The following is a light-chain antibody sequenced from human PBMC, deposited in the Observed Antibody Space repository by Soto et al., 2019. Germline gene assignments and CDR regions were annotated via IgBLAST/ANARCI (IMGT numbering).Light chain of an antibody. CDR3: QTWGTGFKV. Sequence: QTVVTQSPSASASPGASVKLTCTLSSGHSSYSIAWHQQQPEKGPRYLMKLSSDGSHIKGDGIPDRFSGSGSGAERYLTISSLQSEDEADYYCQTWGTGFKVFGGGTKLTVL. J-gene: IGLJ3*02. CDR1: SGHSSYS. CDR2: LSSDGSH. V-gene: IGLV4-69*01.